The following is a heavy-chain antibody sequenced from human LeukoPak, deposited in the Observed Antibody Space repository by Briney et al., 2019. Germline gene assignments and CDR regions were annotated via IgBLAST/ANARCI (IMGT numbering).Heavy chain of an antibody. CDR2: IDQDGSEK. CDR1: GVIFNRYW. J-gene: IGHJ4*02. Sequence: GGSLRLPCAASGVIFNRYWMSWVRQAPGRGLEWVANIDQDGSEKHYVDSVKGRFTISRDNARNSLYLQMNSLRAEDTAVYYCARGRFSYDNTGYSSFYYWGQGTLVTVSS. V-gene: IGHV3-7*01. CDR3: ARGRFSYDNTGYSSFYY. D-gene: IGHD3-22*01.